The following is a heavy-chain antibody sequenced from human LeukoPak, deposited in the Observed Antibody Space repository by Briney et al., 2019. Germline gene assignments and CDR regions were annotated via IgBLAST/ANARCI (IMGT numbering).Heavy chain of an antibody. Sequence: PGGSLRLSCAASGFTFNSYAMSWVRQAPGKGLEWISAVSTSTGSRTYYADSVKGRFSISRDDSRNTVYLQMNSLRAEDTAVYYCAKDYDIVTRYFYYGMDVWGQGTTVTVSS. J-gene: IGHJ6*02. CDR1: GFTFNSYA. V-gene: IGHV3-23*01. CDR3: AKDYDIVTRYFYYGMDV. CDR2: VSTSTGSRT. D-gene: IGHD3-9*01.